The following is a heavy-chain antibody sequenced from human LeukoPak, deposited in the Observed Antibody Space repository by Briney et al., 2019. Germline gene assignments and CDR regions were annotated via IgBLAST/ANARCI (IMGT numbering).Heavy chain of an antibody. CDR3: ARTPSMIVVVTPYYFDY. CDR2: ISSSGSTI. V-gene: IGHV3-11*01. J-gene: IGHJ4*02. Sequence: PGGSLSLSCAASGFTFSDYYMSWIRQAPGKGLEWVSYISSSGSTIYYADSVKGRFTISRDNAKNSLYLQMNSLRAEDTAVYYCARTPSMIVVVTPYYFDYWGQGTLVTVSS. D-gene: IGHD3-22*01. CDR1: GFTFSDYY.